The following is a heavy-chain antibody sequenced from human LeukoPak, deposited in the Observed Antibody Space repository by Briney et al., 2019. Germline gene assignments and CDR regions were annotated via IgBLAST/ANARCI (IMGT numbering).Heavy chain of an antibody. Sequence: SQTLSLTCVVPADSVSSNTASWIWIRQSPSGGLERLGRTYYRAKWYTDYAQSVRSRITINLDTSKNHFSLRLNSVTPEDSSVFYFAREPQPWERGFDSWGQGSLVTVSS. CDR1: ADSVSSNTAS. CDR3: AREPQPWERGFDS. CDR2: TYYRAKWYT. V-gene: IGHV6-1*01. J-gene: IGHJ4*02. D-gene: IGHD1-26*01.